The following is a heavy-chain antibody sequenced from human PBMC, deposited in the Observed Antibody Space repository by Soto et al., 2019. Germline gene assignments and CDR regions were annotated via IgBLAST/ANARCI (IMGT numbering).Heavy chain of an antibody. D-gene: IGHD2-15*01. Sequence: PSETLSHTCTVAGGSISSYYWSWIRQPPGKGLEWIGYIYYSGSTNYNPSLKSRVTISVDTSKNQFSLKLSSVTAADTAVYYCARGIGCSGGSCYSVYYYGMDVWGQGTTVTVSS. CDR2: IYYSGST. CDR3: ARGIGCSGGSCYSVYYYGMDV. CDR1: GGSISSYY. J-gene: IGHJ6*02. V-gene: IGHV4-59*01.